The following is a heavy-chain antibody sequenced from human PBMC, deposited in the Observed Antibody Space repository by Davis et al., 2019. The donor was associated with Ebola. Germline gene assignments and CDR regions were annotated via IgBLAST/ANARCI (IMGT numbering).Heavy chain of an antibody. D-gene: IGHD3-3*01. Sequence: SETLSLTCTVSGGSISSYYWSWIRQPPGKGLEWIGYIYYSGSTNYNPSLKSRVTISVDTSKNQFSLKLSSVTAADTAVYYCARQELLRFLEWSFDYWGQGTLVTVSS. V-gene: IGHV4-59*01. CDR2: IYYSGST. CDR1: GGSISSYY. J-gene: IGHJ4*02. CDR3: ARQELLRFLEWSFDY.